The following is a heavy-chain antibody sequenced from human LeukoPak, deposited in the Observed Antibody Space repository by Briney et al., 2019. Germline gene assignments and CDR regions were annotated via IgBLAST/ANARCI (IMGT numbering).Heavy chain of an antibody. CDR2: LYYSGST. CDR3: ARGDGRSSPPVIYFFDY. D-gene: IGHD6-6*01. J-gene: IGHJ4*02. Sequence: KSSETLSLTCTVSGGAIISSSYYWMWIRQPPGKGLEWIGSLYYSGSTNYNPSLKSRITVSVGTSKNQFSLTQSSVTAADTAVYYCARGDGRSSPPVIYFFDYWGQGTLVTVSS. V-gene: IGHV4-39*07. CDR1: GGAIISSSYY.